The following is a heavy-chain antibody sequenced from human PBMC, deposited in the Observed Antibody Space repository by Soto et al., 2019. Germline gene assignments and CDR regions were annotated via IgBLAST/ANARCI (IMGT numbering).Heavy chain of an antibody. V-gene: IGHV4-30-2*01. J-gene: IGHJ4*02. D-gene: IGHD3-22*01. CDR1: GGSISRGGYS. Sequence: PSGNLALSCAVSGGSISRGGYSWSWIRQPPGKGLEWSGYIYHSGSTYYNPSLKSRVTISVDRSKNQFSLKLSSVTAADTAVYYCVRGYDSSAYGPTHYWGQATLVTVCS. CDR2: IYHSGST. CDR3: VRGYDSSAYGPTHY.